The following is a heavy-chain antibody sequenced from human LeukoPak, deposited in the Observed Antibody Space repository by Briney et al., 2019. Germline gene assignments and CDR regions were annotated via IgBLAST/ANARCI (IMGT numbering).Heavy chain of an antibody. CDR3: ARYCSSTSCYDLGDY. J-gene: IGHJ4*02. CDR1: GFTFSDYY. V-gene: IGHV3-11*04. Sequence: GGSLRLSCAASGFTFSDYYMSWIRQAPGKGLEWVSYISSSSSTIYYADSVKGRFTISRDNAKNSLYLQMNSLRAEDTAVYYCARYCSSTSCYDLGDYWGQGTLVTVSS. D-gene: IGHD2-2*01. CDR2: ISSSSSTI.